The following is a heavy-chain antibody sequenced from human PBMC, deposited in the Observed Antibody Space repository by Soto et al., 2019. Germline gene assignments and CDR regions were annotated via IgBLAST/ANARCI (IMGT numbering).Heavy chain of an antibody. CDR1: GGSISSGGYY. CDR3: ARGPSGTVIRYYYGMDV. D-gene: IGHD1-1*01. V-gene: IGHV4-31*03. J-gene: IGHJ6*02. CDR2: IYYSGST. Sequence: SETLSLTCTVSGGSISSGGYYWSWIRQHPGKGLEWIGYIYYSGSTYYNPSLKSRVTISVDTSKNQFSLKLSSATAADTAVYYCARGPSGTVIRYYYGMDVWGQGTTVTVSS.